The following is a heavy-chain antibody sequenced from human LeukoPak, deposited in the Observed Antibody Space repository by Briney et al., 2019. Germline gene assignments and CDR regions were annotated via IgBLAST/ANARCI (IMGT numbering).Heavy chain of an antibody. CDR2: IIPILVIA. CDR1: GGTFSSYA. D-gene: IGHD2-15*01. V-gene: IGHV1-69*04. CDR3: ARASYCSDGSCYSDY. Sequence: APAKVSCKASGGTFSSYAISWVRQAPGQGLEWMGRIIPILVIANYAQKFQGRVTITADKSTSTAYMELRSLKSDDTAVYYCARASYCSDGSCYSDYWGQGTLVTVSS. J-gene: IGHJ4*02.